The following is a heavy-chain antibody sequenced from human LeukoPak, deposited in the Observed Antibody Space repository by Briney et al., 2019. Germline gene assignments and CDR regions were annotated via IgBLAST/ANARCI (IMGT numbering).Heavy chain of an antibody. J-gene: IGHJ6*03. Sequence: ASVKVSCQASGYTFTSYGISWVRQAPGQGLEWMGWISAYNGNTNYAQKLQGRVTMTTDTSTSTAYMELRSLRSDDTAVYYCARVGGDGAHYYYYYMDVWGKGTTVTVSS. CDR1: GYTFTSYG. V-gene: IGHV1-18*01. CDR3: ARVGGDGAHYYYYYMDV. CDR2: ISAYNGNT. D-gene: IGHD2-21*01.